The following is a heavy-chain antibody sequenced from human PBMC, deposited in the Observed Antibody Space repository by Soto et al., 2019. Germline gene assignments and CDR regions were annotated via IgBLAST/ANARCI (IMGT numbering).Heavy chain of an antibody. CDR2: IKSKTDGGTT. Sequence: PGGSLRLSCAASGCPFSNVWMSWVRQAPGKGLEWVGLIKSKTDGGTTDYAAPVKGRFTISRDDSESTVYLQINSQKTEDTAVYYCATYSNYGYFHHWGQGTLVTVSS. CDR3: ATYSNYGYFHH. V-gene: IGHV3-15*01. J-gene: IGHJ1*01. CDR1: GCPFSNVW. D-gene: IGHD4-4*01.